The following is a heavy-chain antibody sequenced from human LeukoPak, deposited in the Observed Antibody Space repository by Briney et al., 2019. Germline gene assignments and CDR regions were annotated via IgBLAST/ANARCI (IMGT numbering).Heavy chain of an antibody. CDR3: ARVYCSSTSCYLDY. CDR1: GGSISSHY. D-gene: IGHD2-2*01. V-gene: IGHV4-59*11. Sequence: SETLSLTCTVSGGSISSHYWSWIRQPPGKGLEWIGYIYYSGSTNYNPSLKSRVTISVDTSKNQFSLKLSSVTAADTAVYYCARVYCSSTSCYLDYWGQGTLVTASS. CDR2: IYYSGST. J-gene: IGHJ4*02.